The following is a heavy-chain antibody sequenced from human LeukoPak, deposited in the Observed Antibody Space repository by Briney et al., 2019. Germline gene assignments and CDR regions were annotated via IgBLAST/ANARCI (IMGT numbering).Heavy chain of an antibody. V-gene: IGHV4-39*01. J-gene: IGHJ3*02. CDR3: ARHGFYSSSPPRGAIDI. CDR1: GGSISSSSYY. CDR2: IYYSGST. D-gene: IGHD6-6*01. Sequence: SETLSLTCTVSGGSISSSSYYWGWIRQPPGKGLEWIGSIYYSGSTYYNPSLKSRVTISVDTSKDQFSLKLSSVTAADTAVYYCARHGFYSSSPPRGAIDIWGQGTMVTVSS.